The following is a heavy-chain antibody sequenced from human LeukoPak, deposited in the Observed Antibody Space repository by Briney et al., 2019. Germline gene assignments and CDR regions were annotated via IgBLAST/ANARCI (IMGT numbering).Heavy chain of an antibody. Sequence: ASVKVSCKASGYTFTSYGISWVRQALGQGLEWMGWISAYDGNTNYAQKLRGGVTMTTDTSTSTAYMELSSLRSEDTAVYYCARDGGSFGYWGQGTLVTVSS. V-gene: IGHV1-18*04. D-gene: IGHD3-10*01. CDR2: ISAYDGNT. CDR1: GYTFTSYG. J-gene: IGHJ4*02. CDR3: ARDGGSFGY.